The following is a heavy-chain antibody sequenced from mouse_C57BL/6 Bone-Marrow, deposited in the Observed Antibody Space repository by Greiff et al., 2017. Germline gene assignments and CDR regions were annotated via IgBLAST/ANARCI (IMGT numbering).Heavy chain of an antibody. V-gene: IGHV1-4*01. CDR1: GYTFTSYT. Sequence: QVQLQQSGAELARPGASVKMSCKASGYTFTSYTMHWVKQRPGQGLEWIGYINPCSGYTKYNQKFKDKATLTADKSSSTAYMQLSSLTSEDSAVYYCARVLWLRYYAMDYWGQGTSVTVSS. J-gene: IGHJ4*01. CDR2: INPCSGYT. CDR3: ARVLWLRYYAMDY. D-gene: IGHD2-2*01.